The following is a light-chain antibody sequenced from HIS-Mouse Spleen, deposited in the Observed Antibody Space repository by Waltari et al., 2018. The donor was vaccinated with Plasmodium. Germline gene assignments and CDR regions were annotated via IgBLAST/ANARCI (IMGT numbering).Light chain of an antibody. V-gene: IGKV1-39*01. CDR1: QSISNY. Sequence: DIQMTQSPSSLSASVGDRVTITCRASQSISNYLNWYQPKPGKAPKFLIYAASTLQSGVPSRFSGSGSGTDFTLTISSLQPEDFATYYCQQSYSTWTFCQVTKVEIK. CDR2: AAS. CDR3: QQSYSTWT. J-gene: IGKJ1*01.